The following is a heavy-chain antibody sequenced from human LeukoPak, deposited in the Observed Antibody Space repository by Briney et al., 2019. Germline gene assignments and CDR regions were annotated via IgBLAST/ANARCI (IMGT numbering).Heavy chain of an antibody. D-gene: IGHD6-19*01. Sequence: ASVKVSCKASGYTFTGYYMHWVRQAPGQGLEWMGWINPNSGSTNYAQKFQGRVTMTRDTSISTAYMELSRLRPDDTAVYYCARDREQWLADYFDYWGQGTLVTVSS. CDR1: GYTFTGYY. CDR2: INPNSGST. CDR3: ARDREQWLADYFDY. J-gene: IGHJ4*02. V-gene: IGHV1-2*02.